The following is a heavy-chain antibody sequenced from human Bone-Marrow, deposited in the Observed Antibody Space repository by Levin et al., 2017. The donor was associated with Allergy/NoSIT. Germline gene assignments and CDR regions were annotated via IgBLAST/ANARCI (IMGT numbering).Heavy chain of an antibody. CDR1: GFTVSSHY. D-gene: IGHD6-19*01. CDR3: ARGPTGYSSGGAPSEYFQH. J-gene: IGHJ1*01. CDR2: IYSGGST. V-gene: IGHV3-53*01. Sequence: GESLKISCAASGFTVSSHYMSWVRQAPGKGLEWVSVIYSGGSTYYADSVKGRFTISRDNSKNTLYLQMNSLRAEDTAVYYCARGPTGYSSGGAPSEYFQHWGQGTLVTVSS.